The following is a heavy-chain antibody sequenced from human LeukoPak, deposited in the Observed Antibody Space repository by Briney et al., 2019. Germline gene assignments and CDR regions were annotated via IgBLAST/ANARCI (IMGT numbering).Heavy chain of an antibody. D-gene: IGHD2/OR15-2a*01. CDR3: AREEQGGISIYGWPGYFDY. CDR1: GFTVSSNY. Sequence: GGSLRLSCAASGFTVSSNYMSWVRQAPGKGLEWASVIYSGGSTYYADSVKGRFTISRDNSKNTLYLQMNSLRAEDTAVYYCAREEQGGISIYGWPGYFDYWGQGTLVTVSS. CDR2: IYSGGST. J-gene: IGHJ4*02. V-gene: IGHV3-66*01.